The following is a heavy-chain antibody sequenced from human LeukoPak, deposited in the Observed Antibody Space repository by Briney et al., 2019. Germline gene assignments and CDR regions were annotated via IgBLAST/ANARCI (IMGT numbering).Heavy chain of an antibody. D-gene: IGHD2-8*01. Sequence: GSLRLSCSASGSTFRNFAISWVRQAPGKGLEWVSSIGGGDTHYADSVKGRFTISRDDSRSTVDLQMSSLRAEDTAVYYCAKDGQSFNSMYDYFDSWGQGTLVTVSS. J-gene: IGHJ4*02. CDR1: GSTFRNFA. V-gene: IGHV3-23*01. CDR2: IGGGDT. CDR3: AKDGQSFNSMYDYFDS.